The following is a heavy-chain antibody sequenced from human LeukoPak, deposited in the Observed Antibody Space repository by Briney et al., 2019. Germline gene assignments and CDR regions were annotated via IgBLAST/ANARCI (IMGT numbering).Heavy chain of an antibody. D-gene: IGHD3-22*01. CDR2: INHSGST. J-gene: IGHJ4*02. CDR1: GAAISSYY. V-gene: IGHV4-34*01. CDR3: ARGPGEDDSSGYFDY. Sequence: PSETLSLTCTVSGAAISSYYWNWIRQPPGKGLEWIGEINHSGSTNYNPSLKSRVTISVDTSKNQFSLKLSSVTAADTAVYYCARGPGEDDSSGYFDYWGQGTLVTVSS.